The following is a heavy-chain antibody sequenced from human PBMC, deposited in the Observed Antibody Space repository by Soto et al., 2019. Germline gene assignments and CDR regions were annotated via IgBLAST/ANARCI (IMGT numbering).Heavy chain of an antibody. Sequence: PSETLSLTCTVSGGSISSYYWSWIRQPPGKGLEWIGYIYYSGSTNYNPSLKSRVTISVDTSKNQFSLKLSSVTAADTAVYYCASSGYCSGGSCYHTSNYFDYWGQGTLVTAPQ. D-gene: IGHD2-15*01. J-gene: IGHJ4*02. V-gene: IGHV4-59*01. CDR1: GGSISSYY. CDR2: IYYSGST. CDR3: ASSGYCSGGSCYHTSNYFDY.